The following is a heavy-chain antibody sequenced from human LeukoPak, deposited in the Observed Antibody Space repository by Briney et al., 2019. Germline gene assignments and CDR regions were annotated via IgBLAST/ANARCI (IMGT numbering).Heavy chain of an antibody. CDR2: ISAYNGNT. V-gene: IGHV1-18*01. CDR3: ARDLRSDGMAVGGY. J-gene: IGHJ4*02. D-gene: IGHD6-19*01. CDR1: GYTFTSYG. Sequence: ASVKVSCKASGYTFTSYGITWVRQAPGQGLGWMGWISAYNGNTNYARKLQGRVTMTTDTSMSTAYMELRSLRSDDTAVYYCARDLRSDGMAVGGYWGQGTLVTVSS.